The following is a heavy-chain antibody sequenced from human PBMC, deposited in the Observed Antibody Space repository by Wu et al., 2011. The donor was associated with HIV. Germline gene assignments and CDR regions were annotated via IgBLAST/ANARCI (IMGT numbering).Heavy chain of an antibody. D-gene: IGHD2-15*01. CDR2: IIPLFGTT. V-gene: IGHV1-69*05. CDR3: ANFGPVGALDV. CDR1: GGTFNSYV. J-gene: IGHJ3*01. Sequence: QVQLVQSGAEVKKPGSSVKVSCKASGGTFNSYVLNWVRQAPGQGLEWMGAIIPLFGTTNYAQMFQGRVTITTDDSTSTAYMELSSLRSDDTAVYFCANFGPVGALDVWGQGTMVIV.